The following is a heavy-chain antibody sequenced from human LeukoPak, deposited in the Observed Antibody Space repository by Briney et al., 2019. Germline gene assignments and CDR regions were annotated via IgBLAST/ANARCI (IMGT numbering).Heavy chain of an antibody. Sequence: GSLRLSCAASGFTFSNAWMTWVRQAPGQGLEWVGRIKRKSDGGTTDYAAPVKGRFTISRDDSKNTLYLQMNSLKTEDTAVYYCTAAYGSGSPSPYYYYGMDVWGKGTTVTVSS. J-gene: IGHJ6*04. CDR2: IKRKSDGGTT. CDR3: TAAYGSGSPSPYYYYGMDV. V-gene: IGHV3-15*01. CDR1: GFTFSNAW. D-gene: IGHD3-10*01.